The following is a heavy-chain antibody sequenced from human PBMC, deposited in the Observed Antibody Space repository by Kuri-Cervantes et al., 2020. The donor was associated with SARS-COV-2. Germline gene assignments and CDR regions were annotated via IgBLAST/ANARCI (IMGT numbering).Heavy chain of an antibody. V-gene: IGHV1-2*02. D-gene: IGHD2-2*03. Sequence: ASVKVSCKASGYTFTGYYMHWVRQAPGQGLEWMGWINPNSGGTNYAQKFQGRVTMTRDTSISTAYMELSRLRSDDTAVYYCARARHGYCSSTSCQPYYYYYMDVWGKGTTVTVSS. J-gene: IGHJ6*03. CDR1: GYTFTGYY. CDR2: INPNSGGT. CDR3: ARARHGYCSSTSCQPYYYYYMDV.